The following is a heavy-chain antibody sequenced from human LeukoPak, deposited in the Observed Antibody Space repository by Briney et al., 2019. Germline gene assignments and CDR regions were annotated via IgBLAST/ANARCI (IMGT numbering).Heavy chain of an antibody. J-gene: IGHJ4*02. D-gene: IGHD5-18*01. V-gene: IGHV3-21*04. CDR3: AKRGGGYSYGYDYYFDY. Sequence: GGSLRLSCAASGFTFSTYTMNWVRQAPGKGLEWVSSISRSSSYIYYADSVKGRFTISRDNSKNTLYLQMNSLRAEDTAVYYCAKRGGGYSYGYDYYFDYWGQGTLVTVSS. CDR1: GFTFSTYT. CDR2: ISRSSSYI.